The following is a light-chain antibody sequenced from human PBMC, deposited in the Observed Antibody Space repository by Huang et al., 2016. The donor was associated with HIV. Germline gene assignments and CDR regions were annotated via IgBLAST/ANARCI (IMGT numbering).Light chain of an antibody. Sequence: DIQMTPSSATLSASVGDRVTITCRASQSSGTWLAWYQQKPGKAPKLLIYEASTLEGGVPSRFSGGGSATECTITINSLQPDDFATYCCQHYNSFPWTFGQGTKVE. CDR1: QSSGTW. J-gene: IGKJ1*01. CDR2: EAS. CDR3: QHYNSFPWT. V-gene: IGKV1-5*03.